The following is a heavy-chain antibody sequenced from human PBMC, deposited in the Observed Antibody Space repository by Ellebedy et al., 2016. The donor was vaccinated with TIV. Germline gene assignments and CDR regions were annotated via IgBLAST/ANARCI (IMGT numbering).Heavy chain of an antibody. CDR2: IYYSGST. CDR3: ARGGGWEPRDY. V-gene: IGHV4-39*07. Sequence: SETLSLXCTVSGGSISSSSYYWGWIRQPPGKGLEWIGSIYYSGSTYYNPSLKSRVTISVDTSKNQFSLKLSSVTAADTAVYYCARGGGWEPRDYWGQGTLVTVSS. D-gene: IGHD1-26*01. CDR1: GGSISSSSYY. J-gene: IGHJ4*02.